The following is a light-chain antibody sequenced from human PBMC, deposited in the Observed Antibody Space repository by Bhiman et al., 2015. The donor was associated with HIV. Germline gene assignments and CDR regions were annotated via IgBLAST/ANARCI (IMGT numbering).Light chain of an antibody. CDR1: SSDVVGYKY. CDR2: DVS. Sequence: QSALTQPASVSGSPGQSITISCTGTSSDVVGYKYVSWYQQHPGKAPKLMIYDVSQRPSGVSIRFSGSKSGNTASLTVSGLQDEDEADYYCSSYGGTTNWGAFGGGTKLTVL. V-gene: IGLV2-14*01. CDR3: SSYGGTTNWGA. J-gene: IGLJ2*01.